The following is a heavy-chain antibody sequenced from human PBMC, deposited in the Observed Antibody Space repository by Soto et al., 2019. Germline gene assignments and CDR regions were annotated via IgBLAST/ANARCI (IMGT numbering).Heavy chain of an antibody. V-gene: IGHV4-31*03. D-gene: IGHD2-2*01. J-gene: IGHJ6*02. CDR2: IYYSGST. CDR3: ARDKWSCSSNSCHYYYYYGMDV. Sequence: TLWLTGSVSGGSISSGGYYWSWIRQHPGKGLEWIGYIYYSGSTYYNPSLKSRVTISVDTSKNQFSLKLSSVTAADTAVYYCARDKWSCSSNSCHYYYYYGMDVWGQGTTVTVSS. CDR1: GGSISSGGYY.